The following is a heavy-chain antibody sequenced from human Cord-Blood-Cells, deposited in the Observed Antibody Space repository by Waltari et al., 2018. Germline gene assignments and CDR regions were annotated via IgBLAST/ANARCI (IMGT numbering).Heavy chain of an antibody. CDR1: GFTVSSYE. CDR3: ARDGVLLWFGELFDY. D-gene: IGHD3-10*01. J-gene: IGHJ4*02. CDR2: ISSSGSTI. Sequence: EVQLVESGGGLVQPGGSLRLSCAATGFTVSSYEMNWVRQAPGKGMEWVSYISSSGSTIYYADSVKGRFTISRDNAKNSLYLQMNSLRAEDTAVYYCARDGVLLWFGELFDYWGQGTLVTVSS. V-gene: IGHV3-48*03.